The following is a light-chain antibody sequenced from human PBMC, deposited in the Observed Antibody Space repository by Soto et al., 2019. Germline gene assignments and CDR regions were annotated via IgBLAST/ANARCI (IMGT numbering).Light chain of an antibody. J-gene: IGKJ1*01. CDR3: QQYTHWPRT. CDR1: QSVTYY. V-gene: IGKV3-15*01. Sequence: EIVLTQSPATLSVSPGERATLSCRASQSVTYYLAWYQHKPGQAPRLLIYGASTRATGVQARFSGSGSGAEFTLTISSLQSEDFAVYYCQQYTHWPRTFGQGTKVEIK. CDR2: GAS.